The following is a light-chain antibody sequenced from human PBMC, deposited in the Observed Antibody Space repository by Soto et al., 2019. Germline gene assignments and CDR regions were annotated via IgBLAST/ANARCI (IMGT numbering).Light chain of an antibody. CDR1: QSVSTN. CDR3: QQYNDWPLAIT. CDR2: GAS. Sequence: EIPLTQSPVTLSVSPGERVTLSCRASQSVSTNLAWFQQKPGQAPRLLINGASTRAAGIPARFSGSGSGTEFTLTIDSLQSEDFALYYCQQYNDWPLAITFGQGTRLEFK. J-gene: IGKJ5*01. V-gene: IGKV3-15*01.